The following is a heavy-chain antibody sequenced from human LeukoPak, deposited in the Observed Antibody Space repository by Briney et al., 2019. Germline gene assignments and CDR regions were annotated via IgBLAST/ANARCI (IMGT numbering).Heavy chain of an antibody. Sequence: GGSLRLSCAASGFTFSSYSMNWVRQAPGKGLEWVSSVSSSSSYIYYADSVKGRLTISRDNAKNSLYLQMNSLRAEDTAVYFCARVRTVTTSWFDPWGQGTLVTVSS. J-gene: IGHJ5*02. CDR3: ARVRTVTTSWFDP. V-gene: IGHV3-21*01. CDR1: GFTFSSYS. CDR2: VSSSSSYI. D-gene: IGHD4-17*01.